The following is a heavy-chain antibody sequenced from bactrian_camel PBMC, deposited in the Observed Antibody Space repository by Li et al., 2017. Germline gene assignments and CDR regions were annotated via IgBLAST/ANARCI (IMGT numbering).Heavy chain of an antibody. D-gene: IGHD8*01. V-gene: IGHV3S45*01. CDR1: GHSRGSNC. Sequence: HVQLVESGGGSVQAGGSLRLSCKVSGHSRGSNCVGWYRLPPGRAPAEREGIAAIRRDGGETWYAASVKGRFTISKANAQMVVYLQMNNLVPEDTAMYYCGAAGEWCRLTETVTYWGQGTQVTVS. CDR3: GAAGEWCRLTETVTY. J-gene: IGHJ4*01. CDR2: IRRDGGET.